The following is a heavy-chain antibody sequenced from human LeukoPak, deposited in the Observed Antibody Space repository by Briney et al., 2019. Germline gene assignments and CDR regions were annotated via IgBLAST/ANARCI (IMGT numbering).Heavy chain of an antibody. Sequence: SETLSLTCTVSGDSISSYYWSWIRQPPGKGLGWIGYIYYSGSTNYNPSLKSRVTISADTSKNQFSLKLSSVIAADTAVYYCAREPWDSSSSSYYFDYWGQGTLVTVSS. CDR3: AREPWDSSSSSYYFDY. CDR2: IYYSGST. D-gene: IGHD6-6*01. V-gene: IGHV4-59*01. J-gene: IGHJ4*02. CDR1: GDSISSYY.